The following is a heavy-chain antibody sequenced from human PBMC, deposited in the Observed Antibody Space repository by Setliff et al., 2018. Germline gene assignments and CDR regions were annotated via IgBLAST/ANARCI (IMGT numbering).Heavy chain of an antibody. J-gene: IGHJ3*02. D-gene: IGHD3-22*01. V-gene: IGHV4-34*01. CDR2: INHSGSA. CDR1: GGSFSGHH. Sequence: KPSETLSLTCAVYGGSFSGHHWCWIRQPPWKGLEWIGEINHSGSANYNPSLKSRVTISLDTSKNQFFLKLSSVTAADTAVYYCARGDYYDSSAYSPDTFDIWGQGTMVTVSS. CDR3: ARGDYYDSSAYSPDTFDI.